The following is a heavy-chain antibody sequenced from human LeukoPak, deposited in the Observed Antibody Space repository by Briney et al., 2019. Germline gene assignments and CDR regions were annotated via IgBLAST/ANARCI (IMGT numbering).Heavy chain of an antibody. J-gene: IGHJ3*02. D-gene: IGHD6-19*01. Sequence: GGSRRLSCAASGFTFSSYAMHWVRQAPGNGREWVAVISYDGSNKYYADSVKGRFTISRDNSKNTLYLQMNSLRAEDTAVYYCARNIAVAGLGAFDIWGQGTMVTVSS. CDR3: ARNIAVAGLGAFDI. CDR2: ISYDGSNK. CDR1: GFTFSSYA. V-gene: IGHV3-30-3*01.